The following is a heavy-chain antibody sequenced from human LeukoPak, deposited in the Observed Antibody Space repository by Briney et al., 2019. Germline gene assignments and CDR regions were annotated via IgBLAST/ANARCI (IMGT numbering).Heavy chain of an antibody. CDR1: GFTFSSFS. D-gene: IGHD6-19*01. CDR3: ANGEQWLVDY. Sequence: GGSLRLSCAASGFTFSSFSLNWVRQAPGKGLEWVSYISYSTNAIYYADSVKGRFTISRDNAKNSLYLQMNSLRAEDTAVYYCANGEQWLVDYWGQGTLVTVSS. CDR2: ISYSTNAI. V-gene: IGHV3-48*01. J-gene: IGHJ4*02.